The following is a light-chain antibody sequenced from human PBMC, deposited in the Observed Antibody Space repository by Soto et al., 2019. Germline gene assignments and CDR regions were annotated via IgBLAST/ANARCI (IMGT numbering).Light chain of an antibody. CDR1: HSLSSN. J-gene: IGKJ2*01. CDR3: QQYNKWPYT. Sequence: EIVMTLSPATLSVSPGERVTLSCRASHSLSSNLGWYQQKPGQAPRLLIYGPSTRAAYIPARFSGSGSGTYYTLTISSLQSEDFAIYYCQQYNKWPYTFGQGTKLEIK. CDR2: GPS. V-gene: IGKV3-15*01.